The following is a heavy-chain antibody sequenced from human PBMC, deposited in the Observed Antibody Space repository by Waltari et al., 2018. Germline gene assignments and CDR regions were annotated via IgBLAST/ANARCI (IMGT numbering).Heavy chain of an antibody. V-gene: IGHV4-34*01. Sequence: QVQLQQWGAGLLKPSETLSLTCAVYGGSFSGYYWSWIRQPPGKELEWIGEINHSGSTNYNPSLKSRVTISVDTSKNQFSLKLSSVTAADTAVYYCAIAAAGTVWDYWGQGTLVTVSS. CDR2: INHSGST. J-gene: IGHJ4*02. D-gene: IGHD6-13*01. CDR1: GGSFSGYY. CDR3: AIAAAGTVWDY.